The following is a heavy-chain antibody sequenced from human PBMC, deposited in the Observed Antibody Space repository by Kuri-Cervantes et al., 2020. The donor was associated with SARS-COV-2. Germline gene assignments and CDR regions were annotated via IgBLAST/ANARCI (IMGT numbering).Heavy chain of an antibody. J-gene: IGHJ4*02. CDR2: INPNSGGT. Sequence: ASVKVSCKASGYTFTSYAMHWVRQAPGQGLEWMGWINPNSGGTNYAQKFQGRVTMTRDTSISTAYMELSRLRSDDTAVYYCARVGFGDYETDYWGQGTLVTVSS. CDR3: ARVGFGDYETDY. V-gene: IGHV1-2*02. CDR1: GYTFTSYA. D-gene: IGHD4-17*01.